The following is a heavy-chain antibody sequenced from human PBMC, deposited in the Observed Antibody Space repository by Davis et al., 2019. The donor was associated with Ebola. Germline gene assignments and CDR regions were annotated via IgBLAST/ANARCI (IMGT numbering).Heavy chain of an antibody. CDR2: ISSSGSTI. V-gene: IGHV3-48*03. CDR1: GFPFSSYE. D-gene: IGHD2-2*01. Sequence: GESLNISCAASGFPFSSYEMNWVRQAPGKGLEWVSYISSSGSTIYYADSVKGRFTISRDNAKNTLYLQMNSLRAEDTAVYYCATGGSSDYWGQGTLVTVSS. J-gene: IGHJ4*02. CDR3: ATGGSSDY.